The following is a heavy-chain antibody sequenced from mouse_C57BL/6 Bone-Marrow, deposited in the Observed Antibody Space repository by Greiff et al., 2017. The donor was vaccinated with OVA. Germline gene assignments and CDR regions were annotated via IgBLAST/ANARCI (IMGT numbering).Heavy chain of an antibody. CDR2: ISYDGSN. Sequence: ESGPGLVKPSQSLSLTCSVTGYSITSGYYWNWIRQFPGNKLEWMGYISYDGSNNYNPSLKNRISTTRDTSKNQFFLKLNSVTTEDTATYYCARVHEDFDYWGQGTTLTVSS. CDR1: GYSITSGYY. J-gene: IGHJ2*01. V-gene: IGHV3-6*01. CDR3: ARVHEDFDY.